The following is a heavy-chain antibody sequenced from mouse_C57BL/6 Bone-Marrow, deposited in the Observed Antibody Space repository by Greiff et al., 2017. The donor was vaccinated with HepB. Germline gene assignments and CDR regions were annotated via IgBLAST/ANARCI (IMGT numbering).Heavy chain of an antibody. J-gene: IGHJ2*01. V-gene: IGHV1-69*01. CDR2: IDPSDSYT. CDR1: GYTFTSYW. D-gene: IGHD1-1*01. CDR3: ARRGWGYYGSSYDY. Sequence: VQLQQPGAELVLPGASVKLSCKASGYTFTSYWMHWVKQRPGQGLEWIGEIDPSDSYTNYNQKFKGKSTLTVDKSSSTAYMQLSSLTSEDSAVYYCARRGWGYYGSSYDYWGQGTTLTVSS.